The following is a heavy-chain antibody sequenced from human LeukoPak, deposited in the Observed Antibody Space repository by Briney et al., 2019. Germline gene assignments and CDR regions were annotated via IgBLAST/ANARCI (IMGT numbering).Heavy chain of an antibody. D-gene: IGHD1-14*01. J-gene: IGHJ4*01. CDR2: ISKSGDTI. V-gene: IGHV3-11*04. CDR3: ARDGEPTNHIDH. CDR1: GFIFSDYY. Sequence: GGSLRLSCPASGFIFSDYYMYWIRQAPGKGLEWLSYISKSGDTIYYADSVKGRFTISRDNSKNSLYLQMSSLRVEDTAVYYCARDGEPTNHIDHWGHGTLVTVSS.